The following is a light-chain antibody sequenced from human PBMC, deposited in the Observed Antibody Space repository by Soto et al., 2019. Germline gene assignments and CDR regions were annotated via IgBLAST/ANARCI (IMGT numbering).Light chain of an antibody. CDR2: WAS. CDR1: QSVLYSSNNKNY. CDR3: QQYYSTLPIT. Sequence: DIVMTQSPDSLAVSVGERATINCKSSQSVLYSSNNKNYLAWYQQKPGQPPKLLIYWASTRESGVPDRFSGSGSGTDFTLTISSLQAEDVAVYYCQQYYSTLPITFGQGTRLEIK. V-gene: IGKV4-1*01. J-gene: IGKJ5*01.